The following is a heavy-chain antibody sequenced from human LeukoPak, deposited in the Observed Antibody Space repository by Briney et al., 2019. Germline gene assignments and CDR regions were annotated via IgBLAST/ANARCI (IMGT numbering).Heavy chain of an antibody. CDR3: ARSRGYAYSSGWSDAFDI. D-gene: IGHD6-19*01. CDR2: IYYSGST. V-gene: IGHV4-59*08. J-gene: IGHJ3*02. CDR1: GGSISSYY. Sequence: SETLSLTCTVSGGSISSYYWSWIRQPPGKGLEWIGYIYYSGSTNYNPSLKSRVTISVDTSKNQFSLKLSSVTAADTAVYYCARSRGYAYSSGWSDAFDIWGQGTMVTVSS.